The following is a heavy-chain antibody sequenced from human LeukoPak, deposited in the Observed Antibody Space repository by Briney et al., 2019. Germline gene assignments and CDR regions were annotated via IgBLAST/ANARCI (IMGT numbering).Heavy chain of an antibody. J-gene: IGHJ5*02. CDR3: ARDGHMVRGVIKSQNWFDP. CDR1: GYSISSGYY. Sequence: SETLSLTCTVSGYSISSGYYWGWIRQPPGKGLEWIGSIYHSGSTYYNPSLKSRVTISVDTSKNQFSLKLSSVTAADTAVYYCARDGHMVRGVIKSQNWFDPWGQGTLVTVSS. V-gene: IGHV4-38-2*02. CDR2: IYHSGST. D-gene: IGHD3-10*01.